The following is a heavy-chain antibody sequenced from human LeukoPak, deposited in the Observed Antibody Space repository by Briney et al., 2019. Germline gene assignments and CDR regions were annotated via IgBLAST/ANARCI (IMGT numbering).Heavy chain of an antibody. J-gene: IGHJ4*02. CDR2: INPNSGGT. D-gene: IGHD1-26*01. Sequence: ASVKVSCKASGGTFTGYYMHWVRQAPGQGLEWMGWINPNSGGTNYAQKFQGRVTMTRDTSISTAYMELSRLRSDDTAVYYCARAWELLAGVYYFDYWGQGTLVTVSS. V-gene: IGHV1-2*02. CDR3: ARAWELLAGVYYFDY. CDR1: GGTFTGYY.